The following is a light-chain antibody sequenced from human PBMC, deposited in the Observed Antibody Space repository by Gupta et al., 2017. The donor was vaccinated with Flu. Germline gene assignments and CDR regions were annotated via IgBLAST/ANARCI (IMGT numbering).Light chain of an antibody. Sequence: EIVLTQSPGPLSLSPGERATLSCRASQSVSSSYLAWYQQKPGQAPRLLIYGASSRATGIPDRFSGSGSGTDFTLTISRLEPEDFAVYYCQQYGSSRFTFGRGTKVDIK. J-gene: IGKJ3*01. CDR2: GAS. V-gene: IGKV3-20*01. CDR1: QSVSSSY. CDR3: QQYGSSRFT.